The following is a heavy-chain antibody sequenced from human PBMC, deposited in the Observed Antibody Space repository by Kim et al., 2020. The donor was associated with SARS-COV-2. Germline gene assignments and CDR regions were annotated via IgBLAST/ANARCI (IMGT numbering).Heavy chain of an antibody. V-gene: IGHV4-34*01. J-gene: IGHJ4*02. CDR3: ASITMVRGVIMGNDY. CDR1: GGSFSGYY. CDR2: INHSGST. D-gene: IGHD3-10*01. Sequence: SETLSLTCAVYGGSFSGYYWSWIRQPPGKGLEWIGEINHSGSTNYNPSLKSRVTISVDTSKNQFSLKLSSVTAADTAVYYCASITMVRGVIMGNDYWGQGTLVTVSS.